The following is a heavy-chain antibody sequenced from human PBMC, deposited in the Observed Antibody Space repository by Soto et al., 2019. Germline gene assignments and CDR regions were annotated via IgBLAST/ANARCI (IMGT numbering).Heavy chain of an antibody. V-gene: IGHV3-7*01. D-gene: IGHD3-16*01. Sequence: WGSLRLSCAASGFSFIDSWMDWVRQAPWKGPEWVANIKEDGSEKNYVDSVKGRFTISRDNAKNSLYLQMNSLRAEDTAVYYCASLGRHGWGQGTTVTAP. J-gene: IGHJ6*02. CDR3: ASLGRHG. CDR1: GFSFIDSW. CDR2: IKEDGSEK.